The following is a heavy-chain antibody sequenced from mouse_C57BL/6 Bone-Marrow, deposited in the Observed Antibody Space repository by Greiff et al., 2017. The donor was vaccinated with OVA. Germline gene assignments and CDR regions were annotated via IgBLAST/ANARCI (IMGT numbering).Heavy chain of an antibody. CDR3: ARWWLLEDAMDY. CDR2: INPSNGGT. J-gene: IGHJ4*01. D-gene: IGHD2-3*01. Sequence: VQLQQPGTELVKPGASVKLSCKASGYTFTSYWMHRVTQRHAQGLEWIGNINPSNGGTNYNEKFKSKATLTVDKSSSTAYMQLSSLTSEDSAVYYCARWWLLEDAMDYWGQGTSVTVSS. V-gene: IGHV1-53*01. CDR1: GYTFTSYW.